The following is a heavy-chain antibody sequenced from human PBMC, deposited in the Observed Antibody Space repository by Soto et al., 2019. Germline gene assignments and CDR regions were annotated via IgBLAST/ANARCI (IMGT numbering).Heavy chain of an antibody. CDR3: TTGLNVLRYFDWLWGAHWFDP. D-gene: IGHD3-9*01. CDR2: IKSKIDGGTI. J-gene: IGHJ5*02. V-gene: IGHV3-15*07. CDR1: GFTFSNAW. Sequence: GGSLRLSCAASGFTFSNAWMNWVRQAPGKGLEWVGRIKSKIDGGTIDYAAPVKGRFTISRDDSKNTLYLQMNSLKTEDTAVYYCTTGLNVLRYFDWLWGAHWFDPWGQGTLVTVSS.